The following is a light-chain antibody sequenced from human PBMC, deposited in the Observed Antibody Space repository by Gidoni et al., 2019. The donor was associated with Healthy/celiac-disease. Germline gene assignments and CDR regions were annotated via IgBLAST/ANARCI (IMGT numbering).Light chain of an antibody. CDR2: YDS. Sequence: SYVRTQPPSVSVAPGKTARITSGGNNIGSKSVHWYQQKPGQAPVLVIYYDSDRPSGIPERFSGSNSGNTATLTISRVEAGYEADYYCQVWDSSSDQVFGGGTKLTVL. V-gene: IGLV3-21*04. CDR3: QVWDSSSDQV. CDR1: NIGSKS. J-gene: IGLJ2*01.